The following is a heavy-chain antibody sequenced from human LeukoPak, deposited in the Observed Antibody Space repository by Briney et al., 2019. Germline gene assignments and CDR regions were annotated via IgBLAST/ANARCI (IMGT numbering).Heavy chain of an antibody. Sequence: SETLSLTCAVYGGSFSGYYWGWIRQPPGKGLEWIGSIYYSGSTYYNPSLKSRVTISVDTSKNQFSLKLSSVTAADTAVYYCARHADCSSTSCYPEFDYWGQGTLVTVSS. CDR2: IYYSGST. J-gene: IGHJ4*02. V-gene: IGHV4-39*01. D-gene: IGHD2-2*01. CDR1: GGSFSGYY. CDR3: ARHADCSSTSCYPEFDY.